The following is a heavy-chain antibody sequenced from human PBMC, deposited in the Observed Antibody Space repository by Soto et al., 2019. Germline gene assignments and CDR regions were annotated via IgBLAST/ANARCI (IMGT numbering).Heavy chain of an antibody. CDR2: MTPDSGDT. D-gene: IGHD3-16*01. J-gene: IGHJ5*01. CDR1: GHTLASYD. CDR3: ARVPFYGGFDS. Sequence: QVQLVQSGAEVRKPGASVKVSCKASGHTLASYDINWVRQATGQGLEWMGWMTPDSGDTGYAQKFQGRVTMTWATSITTAYMELSSLRSDDPAVYYCARVPFYGGFDSWGQGTLVTVSS. V-gene: IGHV1-8*01.